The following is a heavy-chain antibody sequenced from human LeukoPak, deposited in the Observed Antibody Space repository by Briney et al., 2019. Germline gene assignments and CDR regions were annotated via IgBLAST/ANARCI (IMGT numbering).Heavy chain of an antibody. Sequence: GRSLRLSCAASGCTFSSYAMHWVRQAPGKGLEWVAVISYDGSNKYYADSVKGRFTISRDNSKNTLYLQMNSLRAEDTAVYYCARDPMIVVVIRSYHFDSWGQGTLVTVSS. J-gene: IGHJ4*02. V-gene: IGHV3-30-3*01. CDR3: ARDPMIVVVIRSYHFDS. D-gene: IGHD3-22*01. CDR2: ISYDGSNK. CDR1: GCTFSSYA.